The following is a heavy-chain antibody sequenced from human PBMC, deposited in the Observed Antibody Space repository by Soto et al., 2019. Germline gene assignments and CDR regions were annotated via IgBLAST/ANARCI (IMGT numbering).Heavy chain of an antibody. D-gene: IGHD3-16*02. CDR3: ARSSLDYTNRAMDV. V-gene: IGHV1-69*12. J-gene: IGHJ6*02. CDR2: IIPIFGTA. Sequence: QVQLVQSGAEVKKPGSSVKVSCKASGGTFSSYAISWVRQAPGQGLEWMGGIIPIFGTANYAQKFQGRVTITADESTSTAYMELSSLRSEDTAVYYCARSSLDYTNRAMDVCGQGTTLTVSS. CDR1: GGTFSSYA.